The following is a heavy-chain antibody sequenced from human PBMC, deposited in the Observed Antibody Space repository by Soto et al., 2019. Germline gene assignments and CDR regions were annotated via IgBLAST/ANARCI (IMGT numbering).Heavy chain of an antibody. CDR2: ISYDGSNK. V-gene: IGHV3-30*18. Sequence: QVQLVESGGGVVQPGRSLRLSCAASGFTFSSYGMHWVRQAPGKGLEWVAVISYDGSNKYYADSVKGRFTISRDNSKNTLYLQMNSLRAEDTAVYYCAKDKAWHWLSTPGYYGMDVWGQGTTVTVSS. J-gene: IGHJ6*02. CDR1: GFTFSSYG. CDR3: AKDKAWHWLSTPGYYGMDV. D-gene: IGHD6-19*01.